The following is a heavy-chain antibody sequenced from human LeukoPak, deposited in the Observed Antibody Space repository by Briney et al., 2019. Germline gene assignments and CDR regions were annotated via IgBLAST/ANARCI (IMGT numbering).Heavy chain of an antibody. CDR2: VNHSGST. D-gene: IGHD5-12*01. CDR3: ARRRGYSGYGSFDY. CDR1: GGSFSGYY. J-gene: IGHJ4*02. V-gene: IGHV4-34*01. Sequence: SETLSLTCAVYGGSFSGYYWSWIRQPPGKGLEWIGEVNHSGSTNYNPSLKSRVTISVDTSKNQFSLKLSSVTAADTAVYYCARRRGYSGYGSFDYWGQGTLVTVSS.